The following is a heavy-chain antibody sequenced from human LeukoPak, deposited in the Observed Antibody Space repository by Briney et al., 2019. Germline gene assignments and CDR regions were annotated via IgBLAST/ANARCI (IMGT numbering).Heavy chain of an antibody. CDR3: AAISRRTGFDY. D-gene: IGHD3/OR15-3a*01. CDR1: GFTFTNYA. J-gene: IGHJ4*02. CDR2: ISDSGGST. V-gene: IGHV3-23*01. Sequence: GWSLRLSCAAFGFTFTNYAMGWVRQAPGKWLEWVSTISDSGGSTYYADSVKGRFTISRDNSKNTLYLQMNSLRAEDTAVYYCAAISRRTGFDYWGQGTLVTVSS.